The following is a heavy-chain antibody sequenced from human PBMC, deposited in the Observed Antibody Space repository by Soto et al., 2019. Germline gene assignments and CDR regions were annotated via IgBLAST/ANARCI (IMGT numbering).Heavy chain of an antibody. J-gene: IGHJ3*02. CDR2: IYHSGST. Sequence: QVQLQESGPGLVKPSGTLSLTCAVSSGSISSSNWWSWVRQPPGKGLEWIGEIYHSGSTNYNPSLKSRATISVDKSKNQFSLKLSSVTAADTAVYYCARRLGYCSSTSCYVSVSAFDIWGQGTMVTVSS. CDR1: SGSISSSNW. D-gene: IGHD2-2*01. CDR3: ARRLGYCSSTSCYVSVSAFDI. V-gene: IGHV4-4*02.